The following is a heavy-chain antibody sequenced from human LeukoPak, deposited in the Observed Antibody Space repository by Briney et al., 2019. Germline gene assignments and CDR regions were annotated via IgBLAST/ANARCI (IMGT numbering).Heavy chain of an antibody. J-gene: IGHJ3*01. D-gene: IGHD2-15*01. CDR3: ARDLRYCNGGTCYGGAFDF. Sequence: QTWGSLRLSCVASGFTFSSYRMTWVRQAPGKGLEWVSEIGGSHSPIRYADSVKGRFTISRDNAKNLLYLQMNSLRDDDTAVYFCARDLRYCNGGTCYGGAFDFWGQGTLVTVSS. V-gene: IGHV3-48*02. CDR1: GFTFSSYR. CDR2: IGGSHSPI.